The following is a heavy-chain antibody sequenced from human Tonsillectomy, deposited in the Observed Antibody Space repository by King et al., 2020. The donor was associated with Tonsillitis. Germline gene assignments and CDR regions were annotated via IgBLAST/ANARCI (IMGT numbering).Heavy chain of an antibody. Sequence: VQLVESGGGVVQPGGSLRLSCAASGFTFSRYGMHWVRQAPGKGLEWVAFIRYDGSSKYYADSVKGRFTISRDNSNNTLYLQMNSLRAEDTAVYYCAKDIQQYINSVSCIDYWGQGTLVTVSS. D-gene: IGHD4-11*01. CDR3: AKDIQQYINSVSCIDY. CDR2: IRYDGSSK. J-gene: IGHJ4*02. V-gene: IGHV3-30*02. CDR1: GFTFSRYG.